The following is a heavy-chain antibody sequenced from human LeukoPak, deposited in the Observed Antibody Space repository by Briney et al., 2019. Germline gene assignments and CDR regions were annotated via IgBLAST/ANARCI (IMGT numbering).Heavy chain of an antibody. V-gene: IGHV4-39*01. Sequence: SETLSLTCTVSGGSISSSSYYWGWIRQPPGKGLEWIGSIYYSGSTYYNPSLKSRVTISVDTSKNQFSLKLSSVTAADTAVYYCARTLHDFWSGYYSDYWGQGPLVTVSS. CDR2: IYYSGST. D-gene: IGHD3-3*01. J-gene: IGHJ4*02. CDR1: GGSISSSSYY. CDR3: ARTLHDFWSGYYSDY.